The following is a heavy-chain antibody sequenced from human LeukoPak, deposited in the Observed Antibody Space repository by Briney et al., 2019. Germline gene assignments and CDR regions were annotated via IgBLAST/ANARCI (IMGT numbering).Heavy chain of an antibody. CDR2: ISSNGGST. Sequence: GGSLRLSCSASGFTFSSYAMHWVRQAPGKGLEYVSAISSNGGSTYYADSVKGRFTISRDNSKNTLYLQMSSLRAEDTAVYYCVCLPYGSGSSYFDYWGQGTLVTVFS. D-gene: IGHD3-10*01. CDR3: VCLPYGSGSSYFDY. CDR1: GFTFSSYA. J-gene: IGHJ4*02. V-gene: IGHV3-64D*06.